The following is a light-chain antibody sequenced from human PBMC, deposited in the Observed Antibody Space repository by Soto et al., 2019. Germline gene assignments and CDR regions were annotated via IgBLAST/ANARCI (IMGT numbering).Light chain of an antibody. CDR3: TSWITSTTMI. J-gene: IGLJ2*01. V-gene: IGLV2-14*03. CDR1: SSDIGAYNF. Sequence: QSALTQPASVSGSPGQSITISCTGTSSDIGAYNFVSWYQQHPGKAPKLMLYDVNIRPSGVSNRFSGSKSGNTASLTISGLQAEDEADYYCTSWITSTTMIFGGGTNVTV. CDR2: DVN.